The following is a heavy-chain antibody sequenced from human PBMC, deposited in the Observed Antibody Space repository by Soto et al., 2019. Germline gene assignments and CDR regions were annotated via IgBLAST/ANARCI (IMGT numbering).Heavy chain of an antibody. D-gene: IGHD2-2*01. CDR3: ARDGGYCISTSCYGPYYYYGMDV. J-gene: IGHJ6*02. CDR2: ISYDGSNK. Sequence: QVQLVESGGGVVQPGRSLRLSCAASGFTFSSYAMHWVRQAPGKGLEWVAVISYDGSNKYYADSVKGRFTISRDNSKNTLYLQMNSLRAEDTAGYYCARDGGYCISTSCYGPYYYYGMDVWGQGTTVTVSS. V-gene: IGHV3-30-3*01. CDR1: GFTFSSYA.